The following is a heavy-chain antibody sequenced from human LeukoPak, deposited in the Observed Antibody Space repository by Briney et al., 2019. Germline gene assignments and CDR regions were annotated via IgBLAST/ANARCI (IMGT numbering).Heavy chain of an antibody. Sequence: SETLSLTCTVSGGSLSSASYWSWIRQSPGQGLEWIGYIYYSGSTNYNPSLKSRVTISVDTSKNQFSLKLSSVTAADTAVYYCARLSSSLDQNPFYYYYYYMDVWGKGTTVTVSS. V-gene: IGHV4-59*01. CDR2: IYYSGST. CDR3: ARLSSSLDQNPFYYYYYYMDV. J-gene: IGHJ6*03. CDR1: GGSLSSASY. D-gene: IGHD6-13*01.